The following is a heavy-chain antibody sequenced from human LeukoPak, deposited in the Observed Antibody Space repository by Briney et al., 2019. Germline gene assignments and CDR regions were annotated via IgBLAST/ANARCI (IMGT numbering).Heavy chain of an antibody. CDR1: GFTFSGYW. V-gene: IGHV3-7*01. D-gene: IGHD1-26*01. CDR3: ARDKIVGPTTLDY. Sequence: GGSLRLSCAASGFTFSGYWMSWVRQTPEQGLEWVANIKQDGYEKYYVDSVKGRFTISRDNAKNSLYLQMNSLRADDTAIYYCARDKIVGPTTLDYWGQGTLVTASS. CDR2: IKQDGYEK. J-gene: IGHJ4*02.